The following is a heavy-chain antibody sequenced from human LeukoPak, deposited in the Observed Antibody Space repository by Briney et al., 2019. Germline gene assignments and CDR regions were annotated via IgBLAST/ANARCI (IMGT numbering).Heavy chain of an antibody. CDR3: ARGSMVRGVIVPKIDY. D-gene: IGHD3-10*01. CDR2: ISSSSSYI. Sequence: GGSLRLSCAASGFTFSSYSMNWVRQAPGKGLEWVSSISSSSSYIYYADSVKGRFTISRDNAKNSLYLQMNSLRAEDTAVYYCARGSMVRGVIVPKIDYWGQGTLVTVSS. J-gene: IGHJ4*02. CDR1: GFTFSSYS. V-gene: IGHV3-21*01.